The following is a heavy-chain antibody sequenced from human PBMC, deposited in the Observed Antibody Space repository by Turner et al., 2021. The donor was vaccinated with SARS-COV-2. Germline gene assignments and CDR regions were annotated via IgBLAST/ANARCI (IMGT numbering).Heavy chain of an antibody. D-gene: IGHD3-9*01. J-gene: IGHJ6*02. CDR1: GYTLTELS. Sequence: QVQLVQSGAEVKKPGASVKVSCKVSGYTLTELSMHWVRQAPGQGLEWMGGFDPEDGKTIYAQNLQGRVTMTEDTSTDTAYMELRSLRSEDTAVYYCATHYDIVNPYYAPRGYSGMDVWGQGTAVTVSS. CDR3: ATHYDIVNPYYAPRGYSGMDV. V-gene: IGHV1-24*01. CDR2: FDPEDGKT.